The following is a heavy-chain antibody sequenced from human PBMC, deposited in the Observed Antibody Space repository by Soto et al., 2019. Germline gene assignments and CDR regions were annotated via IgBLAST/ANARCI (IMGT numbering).Heavy chain of an antibody. J-gene: IGHJ6*03. V-gene: IGHV3-15*01. D-gene: IGHD1-26*01. CDR1: GFTFSNAW. Sequence: GGSLRLSCAASGFTFSNAWMSWVRQAPGKGLEWVGRIKSKTDGGTTDYAAPVKGRFTISRDDSKNTLYLQMNSLKTEDTAVYYCTATNPGYYYYMDVWGKGTTVTVSS. CDR2: IKSKTDGGTT. CDR3: TATNPGYYYYMDV.